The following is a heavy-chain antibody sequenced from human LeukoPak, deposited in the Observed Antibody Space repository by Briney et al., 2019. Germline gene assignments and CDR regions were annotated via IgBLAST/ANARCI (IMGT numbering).Heavy chain of an antibody. CDR1: GYTFTSYD. D-gene: IGHD6-6*01. CDR3: AASSSSSGTEFDY. Sequence: AASVKVSCKASGYTFTSYDINWVRQATGQGLEWMGWMNPNSGNTGYAQKFQGRVTITRNTSISTAYMELSSLRSEDTAVYYCAASSSSSGTEFDYWGQGTLVTVSS. J-gene: IGHJ4*02. CDR2: MNPNSGNT. V-gene: IGHV1-8*03.